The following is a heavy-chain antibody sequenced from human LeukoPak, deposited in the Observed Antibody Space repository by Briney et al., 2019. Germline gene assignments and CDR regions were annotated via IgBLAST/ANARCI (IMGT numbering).Heavy chain of an antibody. CDR3: ARGGDDSGLYFAY. J-gene: IGHJ4*02. D-gene: IGHD3-22*01. CDR1: GYSFTGFY. CDR2: INPQTGAT. Sequence: GASVKVSCKASGYSFTGFYIYWVRQAPGQGLEWMAWINPQTGATNYAQKFKGRITTTRDLSITTAYMEVTTLRSDDTAVYYCARGGDDSGLYFAYWGQGTLVTVSS. V-gene: IGHV1-2*02.